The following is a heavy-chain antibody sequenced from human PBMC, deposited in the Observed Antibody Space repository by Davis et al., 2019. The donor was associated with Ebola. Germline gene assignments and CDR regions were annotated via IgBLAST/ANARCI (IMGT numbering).Heavy chain of an antibody. CDR1: GFTFDDYV. CDR2: VSWDGGRT. D-gene: IGHD1-14*01. V-gene: IGHV3-43D*03. J-gene: IGHJ4*02. CDR3: AKSLEVRFVRQPLDY. Sequence: GESLKISCAASGFTFDDYVIHWVRQAPGKGLEWVSVVSWDGGRTHYADSVKGRFTISRDSRKNSLYLQMNSLRLEDTALYYCAKSLEVRFVRQPLDYWGQGTLVIVAS.